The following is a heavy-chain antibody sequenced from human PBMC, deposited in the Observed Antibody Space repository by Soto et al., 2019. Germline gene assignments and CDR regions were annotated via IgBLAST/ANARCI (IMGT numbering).Heavy chain of an antibody. V-gene: IGHV5-51*01. CDR3: ARTYYYDSSGYYYVGSGFDY. D-gene: IGHD3-22*01. Sequence: GESLKISCKGSGYSFTSYWIGWVRQMPGKGLEWMGIIYPGDSDTRYSPSFQGQVTISADKSISTAYLQWSSLKASDTAMYYCARTYYYDSSGYYYVGSGFDYWGQGTLVTVSS. J-gene: IGHJ4*02. CDR2: IYPGDSDT. CDR1: GYSFTSYW.